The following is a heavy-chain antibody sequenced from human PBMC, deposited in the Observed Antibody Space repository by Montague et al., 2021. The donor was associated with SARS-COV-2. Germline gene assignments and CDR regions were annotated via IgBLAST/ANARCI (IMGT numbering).Heavy chain of an antibody. CDR2: IHYSGRT. V-gene: IGHV4-59*01. CDR1: NASFGNYY. J-gene: IGHJ2*01. D-gene: IGHD2-15*01. Sequence: SETLSLTCTVSNASFGNYYWSWVRQSPEKGLEYIGYIHYSGRTNYNPSLRSRVTISIDTSKNQFSLKLMSVTAAATAIYFCARRIVTYYWYFDLWGRGTLVTVSS. CDR3: ARRIVTYYWYFDL.